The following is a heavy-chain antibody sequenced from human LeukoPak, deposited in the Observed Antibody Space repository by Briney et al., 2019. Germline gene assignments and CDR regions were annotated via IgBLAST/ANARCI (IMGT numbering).Heavy chain of an antibody. CDR1: GFTFSSYG. CDR3: AKGTGDILTGYQPNDY. CDR2: ISYDGSNK. J-gene: IGHJ4*02. Sequence: GRSLRLSCAASGFTFSSYGMHWVRQAPGKGLEWVAVISYDGSNKYYADSVKGRFTISRDNSKNTLYLQMNSLRAGDTAVYYCAKGTGDILTGYQPNDYWGQGTLVTVSS. D-gene: IGHD3-9*01. V-gene: IGHV3-30*18.